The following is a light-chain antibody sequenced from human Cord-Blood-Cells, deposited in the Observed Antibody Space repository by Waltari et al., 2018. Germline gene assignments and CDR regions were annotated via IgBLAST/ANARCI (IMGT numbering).Light chain of an antibody. CDR3: AAWDDSLNGWV. J-gene: IGLJ3*02. CDR1: SSNIGSNT. V-gene: IGLV1-44*01. CDR2: SNN. Sequence: QSVLTQPPSASGTPGQRVTISCSGSSSNIGSNTVTWYQQLPGTAPNHLIYSNNLLPSGVPDLFAGSKSGTSASLAISGLQSEDEADYYCAAWDDSLNGWVFGGGTKLTVL.